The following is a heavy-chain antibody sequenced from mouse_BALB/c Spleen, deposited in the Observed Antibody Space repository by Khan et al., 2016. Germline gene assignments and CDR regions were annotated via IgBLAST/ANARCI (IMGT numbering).Heavy chain of an antibody. CDR3: VRQNLRWYFDV. CDR2: IRTKSNNLST. V-gene: IGHV10-1*02. Sequence: EVQLVESGGGLVQPKGSLKLSCAASGCTFNTYAMDWVRQAPGKGLEWVARIRTKSNNLSTYYADSVKDRFTISRDDSQRMLYLQMNNLKTADTAMYYCVRQNLRWYFDVWGAGTTVTVSA. D-gene: IGHD1-1*01. CDR1: GCTFNTYA. J-gene: IGHJ1*01.